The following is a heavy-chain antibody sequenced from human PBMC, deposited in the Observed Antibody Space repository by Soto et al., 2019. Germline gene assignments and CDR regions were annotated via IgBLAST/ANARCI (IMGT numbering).Heavy chain of an antibody. Sequence: PGGSLRLCCSASGFTFDDCAMHWVRQAPGKGREWVSGISWDSATVGYAESVKGRFTITRDDAKNSLYLQMNSLRAEDTAVYYCARDNVLRFLEWPDYYYGMDVWGQGTTVTVSS. J-gene: IGHJ6*02. CDR3: ARDNVLRFLEWPDYYYGMDV. V-gene: IGHV3-9*01. CDR1: GFTFDDCA. CDR2: ISWDSATV. D-gene: IGHD3-3*01.